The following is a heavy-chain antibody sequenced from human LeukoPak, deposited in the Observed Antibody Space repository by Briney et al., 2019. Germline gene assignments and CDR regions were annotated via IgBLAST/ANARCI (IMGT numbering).Heavy chain of an antibody. D-gene: IGHD3-10*01. CDR3: ARDKAVRGVIDY. Sequence: PSETLSLTCTVSGGSISSSSYYWSWIRQPAGKGLEWIGRIYTSGSTNYNPSLKSRVTISVDTSKNQFSLKLSSVTAADTAVYYCARDKAVRGVIDYWGQGTLVTVSS. CDR1: GGSISSSSYY. V-gene: IGHV4-61*02. J-gene: IGHJ4*02. CDR2: IYTSGST.